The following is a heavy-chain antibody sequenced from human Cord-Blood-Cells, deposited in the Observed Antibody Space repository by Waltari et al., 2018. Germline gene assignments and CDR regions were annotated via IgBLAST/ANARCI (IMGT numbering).Heavy chain of an antibody. CDR3: ARAYSSSYYFDY. J-gene: IGHJ4*02. Sequence: QLQLQESGPGLVKPSETLSLTCTVSGGSISSSSSYWGWFRQPPGKGLEWIGSIYYSGSTYYNPSLKSRVTISVDTSKNQFSLKLSSVTAADTAVYYCARAYSSSYYFDYWGQGTLVTVSS. CDR1: GGSISSSSSY. V-gene: IGHV4-39*01. CDR2: IYYSGST. D-gene: IGHD6-6*01.